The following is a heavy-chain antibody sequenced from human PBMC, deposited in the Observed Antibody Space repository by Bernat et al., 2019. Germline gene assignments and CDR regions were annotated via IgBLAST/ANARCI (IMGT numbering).Heavy chain of an antibody. CDR3: AKARGWLGMFDY. CDR1: GFTFSSYA. Sequence: VQLVESGGGVVQPGRSLRLSCAASGFTFSSYAMSWVRQAPGKGLEWVSAISGSGGSTYYADSVKGRFTISRDNAKNTLYLQMNSLRAEDTAVYYCAKARGWLGMFDYWGQGTLVTVSS. D-gene: IGHD6-19*01. J-gene: IGHJ4*02. V-gene: IGHV3-23*04. CDR2: ISGSGGST.